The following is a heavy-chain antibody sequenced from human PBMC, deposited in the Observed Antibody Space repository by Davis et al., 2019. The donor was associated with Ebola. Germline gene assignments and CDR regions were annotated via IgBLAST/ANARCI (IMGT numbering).Heavy chain of an antibody. D-gene: IGHD3-3*01. CDR2: INPIGGST. CDR3: ARGRQFSLDAFDI. J-gene: IGHJ3*02. V-gene: IGHV1-46*01. CDR1: GYTFTSYY. Sequence: ASVKVSCKASGYTFTSYYMHWVRQAPGQGLEWMGIINPIGGSTNYAQKFQGRVTMTTDTSTSTVSMELSSLRSDDTAVYYCARGRQFSLDAFDIWGQGTMVTVSS.